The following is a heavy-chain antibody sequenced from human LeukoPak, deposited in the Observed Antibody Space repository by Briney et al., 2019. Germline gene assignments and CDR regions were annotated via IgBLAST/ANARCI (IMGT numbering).Heavy chain of an antibody. D-gene: IGHD5-24*01. Sequence: GGSLRLSCAASGFTFSSYSMNWVRQAPGKGLEWVSSISSSSSYIYYADSVKGRFTISRDNAKNPLYLQMNSLRAEDTAVYYCARASFQRWLQLGGDWGQGTLVTVSS. CDR1: GFTFSSYS. J-gene: IGHJ4*02. V-gene: IGHV3-21*01. CDR3: ARASFQRWLQLGGD. CDR2: ISSSSSYI.